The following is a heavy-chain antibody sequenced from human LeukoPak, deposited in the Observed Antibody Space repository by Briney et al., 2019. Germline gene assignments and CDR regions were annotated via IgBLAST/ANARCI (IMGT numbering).Heavy chain of an antibody. CDR2: ISSSGGST. Sequence: QPGGSLRLSFASSGFTFSSYAMSWVRPAPGKGLEWVSAISSSGGSTYYADSVKGRFTTSRDNSKNTLYLQMNSLRAEDTAVYYCAKVRGYGDYAPLAYWGQGTLVTVSS. CDR3: AKVRGYGDYAPLAY. J-gene: IGHJ4*02. V-gene: IGHV3-23*01. CDR1: GFTFSSYA. D-gene: IGHD4-17*01.